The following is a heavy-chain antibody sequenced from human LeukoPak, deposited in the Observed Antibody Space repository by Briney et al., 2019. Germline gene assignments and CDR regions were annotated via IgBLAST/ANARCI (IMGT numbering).Heavy chain of an antibody. D-gene: IGHD3-3*01. CDR3: ATQWDDTIFGVLISSGQYDY. V-gene: IGHV3-23*01. J-gene: IGHJ4*02. Sequence: GGSLRLSCAATGFTFSSYAMSWVRQAPGKGLEWVSAISGSGGSTYYADSVKGRFTISRDNSKNTLYLQMNSLRAEDTAVYYCATQWDDTIFGVLISSGQYDYWGQGTLVTVSS. CDR2: ISGSGGST. CDR1: GFTFSSYA.